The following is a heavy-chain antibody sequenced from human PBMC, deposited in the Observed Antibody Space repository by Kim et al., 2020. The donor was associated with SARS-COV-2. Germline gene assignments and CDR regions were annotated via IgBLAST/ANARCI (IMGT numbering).Heavy chain of an antibody. CDR3: ARRMALSAMDY. D-gene: IGHD2-8*01. V-gene: IGHV3-48*02. J-gene: IGHJ4*02. Sequence: YYADYGKGRFTVSGDDGKNAVFLQMNSLRDEDTALYYCARRMALSAMDYWGQGTLVTVSS.